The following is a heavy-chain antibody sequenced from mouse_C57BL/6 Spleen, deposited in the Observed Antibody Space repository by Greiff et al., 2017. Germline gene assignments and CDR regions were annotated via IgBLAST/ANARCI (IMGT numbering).Heavy chain of an antibody. D-gene: IGHD4-1*01. Sequence: QVQLKQSGPELVKPGASVKISCKASGYAFSSSWMNWVKQRPGKGLEWIGRIYPGDGDTNYNGKFKGKATLTADKSSSTACMQLSSLTSEDSAVYVYARSRQRNWAMDYWGQGTSVTVSS. CDR2: IYPGDGDT. CDR1: GYAFSSSW. V-gene: IGHV1-82*01. J-gene: IGHJ4*01. CDR3: ARSRQRNWAMDY.